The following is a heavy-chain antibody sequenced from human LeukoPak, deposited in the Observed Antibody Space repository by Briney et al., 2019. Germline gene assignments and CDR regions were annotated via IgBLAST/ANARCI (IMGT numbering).Heavy chain of an antibody. D-gene: IGHD1-26*01. Sequence: SETLSLTCTVSGGSINSGNYYWNWIRHPAGKGLEWIGRIYTNGGIMYNPSLKSRVAISMDPSKNQFSLDLNSVTAADTAMYYCAREGAGYYWGQGTLVTVSS. CDR1: GGSINSGNYY. CDR2: IYTNGGI. J-gene: IGHJ4*02. V-gene: IGHV4-61*02. CDR3: AREGAGYY.